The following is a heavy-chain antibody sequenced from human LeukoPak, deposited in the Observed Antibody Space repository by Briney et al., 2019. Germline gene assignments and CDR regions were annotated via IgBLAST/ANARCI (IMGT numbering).Heavy chain of an antibody. CDR1: GFTVSSNY. CDR3: AGSGAGEDYFDY. CDR2: ISAGGGVK. D-gene: IGHD3-10*01. V-gene: IGHV3-23*01. J-gene: IGHJ4*02. Sequence: GGSLRLSCAASGFTVSSNYMSWVRQAPGKGLEWVSGISAGGGVKDYTDSVKGRFTISRDSSKNTLSLQMNSLGAEDTAVYFCAGSGAGEDYFDYWGQGTLVIVSS.